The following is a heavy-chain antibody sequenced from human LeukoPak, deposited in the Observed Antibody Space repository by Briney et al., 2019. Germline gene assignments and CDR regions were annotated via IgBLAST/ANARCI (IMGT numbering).Heavy chain of an antibody. V-gene: IGHV3-23*01. CDR2: LTSSSDTT. Sequence: PGGSLRLSCAASGFTFSSYVMSWVRQAPGKGLEWVAALTSSSDTTYYGDSVKGRFTISRDNSKNTLYLQMHSLRAEDTAIYYCVNRDRGWLQSSGTDVWGQGTAVTVS. CDR3: VNRDRGWLQSSGTDV. D-gene: IGHD5-24*01. J-gene: IGHJ6*02. CDR1: GFTFSSYV.